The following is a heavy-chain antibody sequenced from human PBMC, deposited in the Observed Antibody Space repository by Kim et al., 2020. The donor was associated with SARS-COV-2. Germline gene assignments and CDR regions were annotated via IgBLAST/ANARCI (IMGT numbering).Heavy chain of an antibody. Sequence: GGSLRLSCAASGFTFSGYWMSWVRQAPGKGLEWVANINQDGSEKYYVDSVKGRFTISRDNAKKSLYLQMNSLRAEDTAEYYCARDGVAAAGNDYYYGMDV. D-gene: IGHD6-13*01. J-gene: IGHJ6*01. CDR3: ARDGVAAAGNDYYYGMDV. CDR1: GFTFSGYW. V-gene: IGHV3-7*03. CDR2: INQDGSEK.